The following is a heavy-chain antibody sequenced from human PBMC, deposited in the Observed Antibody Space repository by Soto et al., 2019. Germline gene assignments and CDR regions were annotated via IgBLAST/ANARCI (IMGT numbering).Heavy chain of an antibody. CDR3: ARGGLAMFFSGRPWFDP. Sequence: PSGSLRLSCAASGFNFSTYGMVWLRQAPGKGLEWVSSISDSGHYIYYADSVRGRFTISRGNAKNSLCLHMNSARGEDTAVYYCARGGLAMFFSGRPWFDPWGQGTLVTVSS. D-gene: IGHD6-13*01. CDR1: GFNFSTYG. J-gene: IGHJ5*02. CDR2: ISDSGHYI. V-gene: IGHV3-21*01.